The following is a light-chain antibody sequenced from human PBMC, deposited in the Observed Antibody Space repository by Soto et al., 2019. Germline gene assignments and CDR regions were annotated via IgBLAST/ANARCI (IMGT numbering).Light chain of an antibody. J-gene: IGLJ1*01. V-gene: IGLV2-11*01. CDR1: SSHIGDYNY. CDR2: DVS. CDR3: CSYAGSNTFA. Sequence: QSVLTQPRSVSGSPGQSVTISCTGTSSHIGDYNYVSWYQQHPGKAPKFMIYDVSKRPSGVPDRFSGSKSGNTASLTISGLQAEDEADYYCCSYAGSNTFAFGTGTKLTVL.